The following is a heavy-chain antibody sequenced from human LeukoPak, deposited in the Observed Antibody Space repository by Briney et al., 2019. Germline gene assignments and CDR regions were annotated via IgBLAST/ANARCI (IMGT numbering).Heavy chain of an antibody. CDR1: GYTFTGYY. D-gene: IGHD3-3*01. Sequence: EASVKVSCKASGYTFTGYYMHWVRQAPGQGLEWMGWINPNSGGTNYAQKFQGRVTMTRDTSISTAYMELSRLRSDDTAVYYCAGVPYYDFWSAHSWGQGTLVTVSS. V-gene: IGHV1-2*02. CDR3: AGVPYYDFWSAHS. CDR2: INPNSGGT. J-gene: IGHJ5*02.